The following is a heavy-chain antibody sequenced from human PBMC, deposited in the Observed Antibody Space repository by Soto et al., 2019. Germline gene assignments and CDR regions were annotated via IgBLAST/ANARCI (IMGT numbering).Heavy chain of an antibody. Sequence: EVQLVESGGGLVQPGGSLRLSCAASGFTVSSNYMSWVRQAPGKGLEWVSVIYSGGSTYYADSVKGRFTISRDNSKNTLYLKMNSLRAEDTAVYYCARGYCSGGSCYSSPFDYWGQGTLVTVSS. V-gene: IGHV3-66*01. J-gene: IGHJ4*02. CDR1: GFTVSSNY. CDR2: IYSGGST. D-gene: IGHD2-15*01. CDR3: ARGYCSGGSCYSSPFDY.